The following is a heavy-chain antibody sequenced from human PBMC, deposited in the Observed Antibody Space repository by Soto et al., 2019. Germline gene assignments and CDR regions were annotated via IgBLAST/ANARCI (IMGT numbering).Heavy chain of an antibody. D-gene: IGHD1-1*01. Sequence: QVQVVQSGPEVKKPGASVKISCKASGYSFTTYAMHWVRQAPGQRLEWMAWINGGNGNTKYSQKFQDRVTITRDTSANIAYMELSSLRSEDSAVYYCARGKGMEENYYYHGMDVWGQGTTVSVSS. CDR3: ARGKGMEENYYYHGMDV. J-gene: IGHJ6*02. CDR2: INGGNGNT. CDR1: GYSFTTYA. V-gene: IGHV1-3*01.